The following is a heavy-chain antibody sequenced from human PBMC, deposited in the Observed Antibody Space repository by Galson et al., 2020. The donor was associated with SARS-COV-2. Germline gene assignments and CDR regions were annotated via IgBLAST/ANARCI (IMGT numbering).Heavy chain of an antibody. CDR2: IYPDDSDT. CDR3: ARLGDGPSYYWYFAG. Sequence: GESLKISCKGSGYTFSTEWIGWVRQVPGKGLERMGIIYPDDSDTRHSPSFQGQVTISADKSIATAYLQWNSLEASDTASYYCARLGDGPSYYWYFAGCGRGSLVTVPS. V-gene: IGHV5-51*01. J-gene: IGHJ2*01. CDR1: GYTFSTEW. D-gene: IGHD3-16*01.